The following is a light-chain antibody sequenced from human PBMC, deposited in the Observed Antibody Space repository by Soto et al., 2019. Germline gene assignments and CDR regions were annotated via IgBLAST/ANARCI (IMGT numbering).Light chain of an antibody. CDR1: QSSSSW. J-gene: IGKJ2*01. CDR2: DAS. Sequence: DIQMTQSPSTLSASVGDRVTITWRASQSSSSWLAWYQQKPGKAPKLLVYDASSLESWVPSRFSGSGSATEFTLTISGLQPEDFATYYCQQYKSYSPYPFGQGTKLEI. CDR3: QQYKSYSPYP. V-gene: IGKV1-5*01.